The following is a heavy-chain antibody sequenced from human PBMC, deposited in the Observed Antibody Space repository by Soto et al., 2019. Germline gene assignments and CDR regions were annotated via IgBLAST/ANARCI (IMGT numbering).Heavy chain of an antibody. CDR2: VYHSGTS. J-gene: IGHJ5*02. D-gene: IGHD4-4*01. CDR3: ARHPSNFWFDP. V-gene: IGHV4-39*01. Sequence: PSETLSLTCTVSGGIITSGGYYWSWLRQRPGKGLEWIGCVYHSGTSHSNPSLEGRVSLSVDTSKNQFSLKLSSVTAADTAVYYCARHPSNFWFDPWGQGTLVTVSS. CDR1: GGIITSGGYY.